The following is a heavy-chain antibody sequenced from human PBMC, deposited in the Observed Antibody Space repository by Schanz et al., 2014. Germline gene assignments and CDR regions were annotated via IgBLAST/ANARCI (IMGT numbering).Heavy chain of an antibody. J-gene: IGHJ4*02. CDR3: TTYCDGGCAIDN. Sequence: VQLAESGGGVVQPGRSLRLSCAASGFTFSDAWMTWVRQAPGKGLEWVGRIKSKTDGGTTDYAAPVKGRFTISRDDSKNTLFLQMNSLKTEDTAVYYCTTYCDGGCAIDNWGQGALVAVSS. D-gene: IGHD6-19*01. CDR2: IKSKTDGGTT. V-gene: IGHV3-15*01. CDR1: GFTFSDAW.